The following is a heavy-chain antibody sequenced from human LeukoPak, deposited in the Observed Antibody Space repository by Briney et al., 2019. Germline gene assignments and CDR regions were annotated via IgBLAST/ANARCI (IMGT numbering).Heavy chain of an antibody. CDR3: AKKVSGSYRFDY. D-gene: IGHD1-26*01. CDR1: GFTFSSYS. V-gene: IGHV3-48*01. Sequence: GSLRLSCAASGFTFSSYSMNWVRQAPGKGLEWVSYISSSSSTIYYADSVKGRFTISRDNSKNTLYLQMNSLRAEDTAVYYCAKKVSGSYRFDYWGQGTLVTVSS. J-gene: IGHJ4*02. CDR2: ISSSSSTI.